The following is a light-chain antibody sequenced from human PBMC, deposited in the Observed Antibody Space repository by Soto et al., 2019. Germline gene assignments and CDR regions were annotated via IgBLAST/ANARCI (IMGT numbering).Light chain of an antibody. CDR3: QQSYETPRT. Sequence: DIPMTQSPSSLSASVGDRVTITCRASQNIGNYLNWYQQKPRKAPNVLVYVQSTLQSGVPSRFSGSGDGTFFTLTISSLRPEDFASYYCQQSYETPRTFGQGTKFEIK. J-gene: IGKJ2*01. CDR1: QNIGNY. CDR2: VQS. V-gene: IGKV1-39*01.